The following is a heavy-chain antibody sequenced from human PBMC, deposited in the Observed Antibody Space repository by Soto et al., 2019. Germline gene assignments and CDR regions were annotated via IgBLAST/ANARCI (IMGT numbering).Heavy chain of an antibody. CDR3: ARFYPSGGWNDAQPSGFDY. J-gene: IGHJ4*02. CDR1: GGSISSGGYY. V-gene: IGHV4-31*03. D-gene: IGHD1-1*01. Sequence: SETLSLTCTVSGGSISSGGYYWSWIRQHPGKGLEWIGYIYYSGSTYYNPSLKSRVTISVDTSKNQFSLKLSSVTAADTAVYYCARFYPSGGWNDAQPSGFDYWGQGTLVTVSS. CDR2: IYYSGST.